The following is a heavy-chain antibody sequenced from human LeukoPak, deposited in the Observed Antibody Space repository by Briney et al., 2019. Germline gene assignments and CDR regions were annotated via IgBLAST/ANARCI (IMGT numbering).Heavy chain of an antibody. V-gene: IGHV3-20*04. Sequence: GGSLRLSCAASGFTFDDYGMSWVRQAPGKGLGWVSGINWNGGSTGYADSVKGRFTISRDNSKNTLYLQMNSLRAEDTAVYYCAKDPSDYRYYSYYYMDVWGKGTTVTISS. CDR2: INWNGGST. CDR1: GFTFDDYG. D-gene: IGHD4-17*01. J-gene: IGHJ6*03. CDR3: AKDPSDYRYYSYYYMDV.